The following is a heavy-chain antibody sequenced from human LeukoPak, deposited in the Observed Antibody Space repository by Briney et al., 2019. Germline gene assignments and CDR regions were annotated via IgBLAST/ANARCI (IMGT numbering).Heavy chain of an antibody. CDR1: GGSISSGSYY. CDR3: AREYSGSYSTRGSLDY. Sequence: PSQTLSLTCTVSGGSISSGSYYWSWIRQPAGKGLEWIGRIYTSGSTNYNPSLKSRVTMSVDTSKNQFSLKLSSVTAADTAVYYCAREYSGSYSTRGSLDYWGQGTLVTVSS. CDR2: IYTSGST. J-gene: IGHJ4*02. D-gene: IGHD1-26*01. V-gene: IGHV4-61*02.